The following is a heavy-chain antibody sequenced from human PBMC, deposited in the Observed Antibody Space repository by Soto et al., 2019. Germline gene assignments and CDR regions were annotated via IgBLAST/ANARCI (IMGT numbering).Heavy chain of an antibody. CDR3: ASGYDILTAAFDI. CDR2: FIPIFGTA. Sequence: SVKVSCKASGGTFSSYAISWVRQAPGQGLEWMGGFIPIFGTANYAQKFQGRVTITADESTSTAYMELSSLRSEDTAVYYCASGYDILTAAFDIWGQGTMVTVSS. J-gene: IGHJ3*02. CDR1: GGTFSSYA. V-gene: IGHV1-69*13. D-gene: IGHD3-9*01.